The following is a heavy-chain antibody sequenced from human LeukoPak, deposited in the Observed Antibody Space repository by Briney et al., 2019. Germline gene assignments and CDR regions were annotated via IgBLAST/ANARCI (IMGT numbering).Heavy chain of an antibody. CDR3: ATGMVRGEPLPTRYYYYGMDV. J-gene: IGHJ6*02. V-gene: IGHV1-69*06. CDR1: GGTFSSYA. Sequence: ASVKVSCKASGGTFSSYAISWVRQAPGQGLEWMGGIIPIFGTANYAQKFQGRVTMTEDTSTDTAYMELSSLRSEDTAVYYCATGMVRGEPLPTRYYYYGMDVWGQGTTVTVSS. D-gene: IGHD3-10*01. CDR2: IIPIFGTA.